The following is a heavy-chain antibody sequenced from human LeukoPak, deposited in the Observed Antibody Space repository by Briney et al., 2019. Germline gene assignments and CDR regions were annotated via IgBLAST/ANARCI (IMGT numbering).Heavy chain of an antibody. D-gene: IGHD3-16*01. CDR1: GFMFSSYA. J-gene: IGHJ4*02. CDR3: ARDEEITFEGVVGYYYDH. Sequence: PGGSLRLSCAASGFMFSSYAMHWVRQAPGKGLEWVVLISYDGGNKYYADSVKGRFTISRDNSKNTLYLQMNSLRAEDTAVYYCARDEEITFEGVVGYYYDHWGQGTLVTVSS. CDR2: ISYDGGNK. V-gene: IGHV3-30*04.